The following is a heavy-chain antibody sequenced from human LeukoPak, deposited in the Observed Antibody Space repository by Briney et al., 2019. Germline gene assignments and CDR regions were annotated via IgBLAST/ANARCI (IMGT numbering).Heavy chain of an antibody. V-gene: IGHV3-7*01. CDR3: ARDTSPSSSSSYFDALAM. J-gene: IGHJ3*02. CDR1: GFTFTNDW. Sequence: PGGSLRLSCVTSGFTFTNDWMTWVRQAQGEGLEWVANIDQDGSTKNYVDSVRGRFTISRDNTRNSLFLQMNSLRAEDTAIYYCARDTSPSSSSSYFDALAMWGQGTMVTVSS. CDR2: IDQDGSTK. D-gene: IGHD6-13*01.